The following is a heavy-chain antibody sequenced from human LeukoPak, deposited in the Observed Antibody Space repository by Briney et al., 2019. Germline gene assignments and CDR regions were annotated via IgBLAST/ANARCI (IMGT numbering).Heavy chain of an antibody. CDR1: GYTFTGYY. J-gene: IGHJ4*02. V-gene: IGHV1-2*02. CDR3: ARDGGHYGSGSYYIDY. Sequence: ASVKVSCKASGYTFTGYYMHWVRQAPGQGLEWMGWINPNSGGTNYAQKFQGRVTMTRDTSISTAYMELSRLRSDDTAVYYCARDGGHYGSGSYYIDYWGQGTLVTVSS. CDR2: INPNSGGT. D-gene: IGHD3-10*01.